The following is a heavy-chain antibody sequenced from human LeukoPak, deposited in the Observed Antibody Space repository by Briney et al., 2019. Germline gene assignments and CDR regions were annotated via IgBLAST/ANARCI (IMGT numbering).Heavy chain of an antibody. CDR1: GGSISSYY. J-gene: IGHJ4*02. CDR2: IYYSGST. V-gene: IGHV4-59*01. Sequence: SETLSLTCTVSGGSISSYYWSWIRQPPGKGLEWIGYIYYSGSTNYNPSLKSRVTISVDTSKNQFSLKLSSVTAADTAVYYCARDSFGDPSMRRAEFDYWGQGTLVTVSS. D-gene: IGHD3-10*01. CDR3: ARDSFGDPSMRRAEFDY.